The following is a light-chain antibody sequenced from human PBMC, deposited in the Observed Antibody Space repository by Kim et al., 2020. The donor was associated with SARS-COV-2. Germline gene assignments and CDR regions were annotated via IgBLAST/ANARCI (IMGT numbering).Light chain of an antibody. CDR3: MQGTHWPRT. CDR2: EVA. V-gene: IGKV2-30*01. Sequence: QHSSIACNFSQSLVYTNRKPSFSWFQQWPGQSPRRLIYEVANRDSGVPDRFSGGESGTDFTLKISRVEAEDVGVYYCMQGTHWPRTFGQGTKLEI. J-gene: IGKJ2*01. CDR1: QSLVYTNRKPS.